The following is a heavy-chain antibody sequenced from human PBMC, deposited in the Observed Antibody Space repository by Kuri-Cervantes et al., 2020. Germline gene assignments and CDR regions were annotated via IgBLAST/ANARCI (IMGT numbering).Heavy chain of an antibody. CDR1: GFTFSNAW. CDR3: ARPQFSSSPEFDN. J-gene: IGHJ4*02. CDR2: ISTGSGTI. V-gene: IGHV3-48*01. D-gene: IGHD6-6*01. Sequence: GGSLRLSCAASGFTFSNAWMSWVRQAPGKGLEWISYISTGSGTISYADSVKGRFTISRDNAKNSLFLQMNSLRPEDTGVYYCARPQFSSSPEFDNWGQGTLVTVSS.